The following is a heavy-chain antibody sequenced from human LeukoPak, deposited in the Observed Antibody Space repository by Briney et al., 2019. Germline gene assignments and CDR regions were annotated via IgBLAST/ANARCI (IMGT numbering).Heavy chain of an antibody. Sequence: PSETLALTCTVSCVSISSSRYYWGWIRQPPGKGLEWIGSIYYSGRTYYNPSLKSRVTISVDTSKNQFSLKLSSVTAADTAVYYCARLEVAGINDYWGQGTLVTVSS. D-gene: IGHD6-19*01. CDR3: ARLEVAGINDY. V-gene: IGHV4-39*01. CDR1: CVSISSSRYY. J-gene: IGHJ4*02. CDR2: IYYSGRT.